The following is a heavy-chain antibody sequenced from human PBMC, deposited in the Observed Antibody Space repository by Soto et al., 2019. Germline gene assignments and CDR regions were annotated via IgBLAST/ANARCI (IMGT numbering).Heavy chain of an antibody. CDR3: ARLGNGDSLSHDAFDI. J-gene: IGHJ3*02. Sequence: GGSLRLSCAASGFTFSSYWMHWVRQAPGKGLEWVSRINSDGSSTSYADSVKGRFTISRDNAKNTLYLQMNSLRAEDTAVYYCARLGNGDSLSHDAFDIWGQGTMVTVSS. CDR1: GFTFSSYW. D-gene: IGHD4-17*01. V-gene: IGHV3-74*01. CDR2: INSDGSST.